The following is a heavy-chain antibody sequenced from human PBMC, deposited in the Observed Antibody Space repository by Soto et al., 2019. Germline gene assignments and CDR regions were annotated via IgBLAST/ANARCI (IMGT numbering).Heavy chain of an antibody. CDR3: AKIGDSSSRVYYGMDV. J-gene: IGHJ6*02. D-gene: IGHD6-6*01. CDR2: IRGSGGST. CDR1: GFTFSSYA. Sequence: GGSLRLSCAASGFTFSSYAMSWVRQAPGKGLEWVSAIRGSGGSTYYADSVKGRFTISRDNSKNTLYLQMNSLRAEDTAVYYCAKIGDSSSRVYYGMDVWGQGTTVTVSS. V-gene: IGHV3-23*01.